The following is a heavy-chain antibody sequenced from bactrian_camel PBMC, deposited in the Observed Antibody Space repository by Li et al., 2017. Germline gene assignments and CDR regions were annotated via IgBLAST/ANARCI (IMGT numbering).Heavy chain of an antibody. V-gene: IGHV3S40*01. Sequence: DVQLVESGGGSVQAGGSLRLSCAASGYTYNRNCMAWFRQAPGKEREGVARIATGSGNTYYADSVKGRFTISQDSAKNTVYLQMNSLKPEDTAMYYCAARGPYCYTKLSVRDFTYWGQGTQVTVS. CDR2: IATGSGNT. CDR1: GYTYNRNC. D-gene: IGHD2*01. CDR3: AARGPYCYTKLSVRDFTY. J-gene: IGHJ6*01.